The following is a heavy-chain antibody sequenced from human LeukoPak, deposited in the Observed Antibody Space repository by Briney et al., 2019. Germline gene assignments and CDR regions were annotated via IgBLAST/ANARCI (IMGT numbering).Heavy chain of an antibody. CDR1: GYTFTSYD. J-gene: IGHJ5*02. D-gene: IGHD6-19*01. CDR2: MNPSSGNT. V-gene: IGHV1-8*01. CDR3: ARGRFTLPGIAVAGNWFDP. Sequence: ASVKVSCKASGYTFTSYDINWVRQATGQGLEWMGSMNPSSGNTGYAQKFQGRVTMTRNTSISTAYMEPSSLRSVDTAVYYCARGRFTLPGIAVAGNWFDPWGQGTLVTVSS.